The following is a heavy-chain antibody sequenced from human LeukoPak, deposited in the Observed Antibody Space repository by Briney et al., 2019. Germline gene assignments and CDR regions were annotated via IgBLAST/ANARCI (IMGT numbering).Heavy chain of an antibody. V-gene: IGHV1-2*02. CDR2: INPNSGGT. Sequence: ASVKVSCKASGYTFTGYYMHWVRQAPGQGLEWMGWINPNSGGTNYAQKFQGRVTMTRDTSISTAYMELSRLRSDDTAVYYCARDLLAVAGEDYWGQGTLVTVSS. J-gene: IGHJ4*02. D-gene: IGHD6-19*01. CDR1: GYTFTGYY. CDR3: ARDLLAVAGEDY.